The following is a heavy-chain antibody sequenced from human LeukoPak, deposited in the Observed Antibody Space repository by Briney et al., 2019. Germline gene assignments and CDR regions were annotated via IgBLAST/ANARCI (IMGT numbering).Heavy chain of an antibody. D-gene: IGHD3-3*01. J-gene: IGHJ4*02. CDR1: GGSFSGYY. CDR2: INHSGST. V-gene: IGHV4-34*01. Sequence: PSETLSLTCAVYGGSFSGYYWSWIRQPPGKGLEWIGEINHSGSTNYNPPLKSRVTISVDTSKNQFSLKLSSVTAADTAVYYCAMRVERSNTITHPSKLDYWGQGTLVTVSS. CDR3: AMRVERSNTITHPSKLDY.